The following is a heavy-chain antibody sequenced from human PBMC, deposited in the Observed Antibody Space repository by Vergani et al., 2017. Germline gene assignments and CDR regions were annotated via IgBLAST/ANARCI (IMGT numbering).Heavy chain of an antibody. CDR2: ISSSSSTI. V-gene: IGHV3-48*01. CDR3: ARTPRKEPAAIGVYYYMDV. Sequence: EVQLVESGGGLLQPGGSLRLSCAASGFTFSSYSMNWVRQAPGKGLEWVSYISSSSSTIYYADSVKGRFTISRDNAKNSLYLQMNSLRAEDTAVYYCARTPRKEPAAIGVYYYMDVWGKGTTVTVSS. J-gene: IGHJ6*03. CDR1: GFTFSSYS. D-gene: IGHD2-2*01.